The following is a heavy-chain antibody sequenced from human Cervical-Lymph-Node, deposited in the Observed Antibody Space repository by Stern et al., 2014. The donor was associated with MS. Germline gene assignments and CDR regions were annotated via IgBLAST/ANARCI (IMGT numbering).Heavy chain of an antibody. V-gene: IGHV1-69*01. D-gene: IGHD1-26*01. CDR2: IIPIFGTT. CDR3: ARAGGSTVGYYVDY. CDR1: GDTFTRHA. Sequence: VQLLQSGAAVKKPGSSVKVSCQTSGDTFTRHAINWVRQAPGQGLEWMGGIIPIFGTTSHAQKFRDRVTITADASTNTVYMELNSLTSEDTAVYFCARAGGSTVGYYVDYWGQGTLVTVSS. J-gene: IGHJ4*02.